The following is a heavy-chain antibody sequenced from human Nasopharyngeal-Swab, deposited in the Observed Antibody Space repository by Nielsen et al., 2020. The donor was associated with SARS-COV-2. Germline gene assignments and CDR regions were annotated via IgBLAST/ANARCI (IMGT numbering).Heavy chain of an antibody. D-gene: IGHD6-13*01. CDR3: ARENKSSSRAFDI. CDR1: GFTFSPYT. V-gene: IGHV3-48*01. Sequence: GESLKISCAASGFTFSPYTMTWVRQAPGKGLEWLSYITGTSDSIRYADSVKGRFTISRENAKNSLYLQMNSLRAGDTAVYYCARENKSSSRAFDIWGQGTMVTVSS. CDR2: ITGTSDSI. J-gene: IGHJ3*02.